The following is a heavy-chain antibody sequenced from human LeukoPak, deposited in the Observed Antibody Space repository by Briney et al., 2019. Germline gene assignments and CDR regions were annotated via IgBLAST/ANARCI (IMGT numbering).Heavy chain of an antibody. CDR2: IHRSGSP. CDR1: VVSTTSNF. CDR3: AREILGGFNPGAY. V-gene: IGHV4-4*02. Sequence: SETLSLTCTVSVVSTTSNFWSWVRQPPGKGLEWIGEIHRSGSPNYNPSLQSRVTISIDRSRNQIALELSSVTAADTAVYYCAREILGGFNPGAYWGQGTLVTVSS. J-gene: IGHJ4*02. D-gene: IGHD1-14*01.